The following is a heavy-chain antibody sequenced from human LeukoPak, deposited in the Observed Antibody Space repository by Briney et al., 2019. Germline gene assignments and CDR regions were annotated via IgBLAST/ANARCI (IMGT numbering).Heavy chain of an antibody. CDR2: ISDNGGST. CDR1: GFTFSNYA. V-gene: IGHV3-64*01. J-gene: IGHJ5*02. Sequence: GGSLRLSCAASGFTFSNYAMHWVRQAPGKGLEYVSAISDNGGSTYYANSVKGRFTISRDNSKNTLYLQMGSLRAEDTAVYYCARDLTPRTLIVVVPAAINWFDPWGQGTLVTVSS. D-gene: IGHD2-2*01. CDR3: ARDLTPRTLIVVVPAAINWFDP.